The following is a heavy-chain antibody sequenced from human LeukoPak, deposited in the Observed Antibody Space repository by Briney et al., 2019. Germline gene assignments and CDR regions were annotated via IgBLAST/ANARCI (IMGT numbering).Heavy chain of an antibody. CDR2: ISYDGSNK. J-gene: IGHJ4*02. CDR1: GFTFSSYA. CDR3: ARVAYSSGWYSSADY. D-gene: IGHD6-19*01. Sequence: GGSLRLSCAASGFTFSSYAMHWVRQAPGKGLEWVAVISYDGSNKYYADSVKGRFTISRDNAKNSLYLQMNSLRAEDTALYHCARVAYSSGWYSSADYWGQGTLVTVSS. V-gene: IGHV3-30-3*01.